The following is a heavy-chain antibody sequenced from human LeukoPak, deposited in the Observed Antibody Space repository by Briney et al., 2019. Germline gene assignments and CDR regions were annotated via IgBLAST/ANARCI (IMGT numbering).Heavy chain of an antibody. CDR1: GFTFSSYA. CDR2: ISYDGSNK. Sequence: PGRSLRLSCAASGFTFSSYAMHWVRQAPGKGLEWVAVISYDGSNKYYADSVKGRFTISRDNSKNTLYLQMNSLRAEDTAVYYCASSVTDTAMVGFDYWGQGTLVTVSS. CDR3: ASSVTDTAMVGFDY. V-gene: IGHV3-30*04. D-gene: IGHD5-18*01. J-gene: IGHJ4*02.